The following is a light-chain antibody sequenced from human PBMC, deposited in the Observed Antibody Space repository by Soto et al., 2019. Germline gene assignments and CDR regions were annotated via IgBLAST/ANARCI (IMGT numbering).Light chain of an antibody. V-gene: IGKV3-11*01. CDR3: QQRSNWPIT. Sequence: EIVLTQSPATLSLSRGERAKLSCRASQSVSSYLAWYQQKPGQAPRLLIYDASNRATGIPARFSGSGSGTDFTLTISSLEPEDFAVYYCQQRSNWPITFGQGTRLDIK. CDR2: DAS. J-gene: IGKJ5*01. CDR1: QSVSSY.